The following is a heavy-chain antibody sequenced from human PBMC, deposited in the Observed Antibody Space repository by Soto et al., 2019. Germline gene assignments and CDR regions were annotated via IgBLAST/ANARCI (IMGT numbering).Heavy chain of an antibody. J-gene: IGHJ4*02. CDR3: ARVGFRSGYPDY. Sequence: SETLSLTCAVSGGSISSGGYSWSWIRQPPGKGLEWIGYIYHSGSTYYNPSLKSRVTISVDRSKNQFSLKLSSVTAADTAVYYCARVGFRSGYPDYWGQGTLVTVSS. V-gene: IGHV4-30-2*01. D-gene: IGHD3-3*01. CDR1: GGSISSGGYS. CDR2: IYHSGST.